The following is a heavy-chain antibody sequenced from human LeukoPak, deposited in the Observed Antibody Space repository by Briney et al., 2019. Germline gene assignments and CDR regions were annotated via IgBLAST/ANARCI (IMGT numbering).Heavy chain of an antibody. D-gene: IGHD2-15*01. CDR2: ISYDGSNK. V-gene: IGHV3-30*18. J-gene: IGHJ6*04. CDR3: AKDLCSGGSCYGEYYYYGMDV. CDR1: GFTFSSYG. Sequence: GGSLRLSCAASGFTFSSYGMHWVRPAPGKGLERVAVISYDGSNKYSPHSVKGRVTISRDNSKNTLYLQMNSLRAEDTAVYYCAKDLCSGGSCYGEYYYYGMDVWGKGTTVTVSS.